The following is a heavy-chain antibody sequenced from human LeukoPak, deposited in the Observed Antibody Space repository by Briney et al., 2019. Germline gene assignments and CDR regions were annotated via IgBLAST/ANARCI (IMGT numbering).Heavy chain of an antibody. D-gene: IGHD4-17*01. Sequence: SETLSDTCKVSGGFLTPGNCYWGWARQTPGKGLQWLATIFGDRLKYCNPSLESRLPVSIETPKNQLSLTVESVTAADTGVYFCARHKAPTVSESWNTDPTGFDLWGQGTPVTVSS. CDR2: IFGDRLK. CDR1: GGFLTPGNCY. V-gene: IGHV4-39*01. CDR3: ARHKAPTVSESWNTDPTGFDL. J-gene: IGHJ5*02.